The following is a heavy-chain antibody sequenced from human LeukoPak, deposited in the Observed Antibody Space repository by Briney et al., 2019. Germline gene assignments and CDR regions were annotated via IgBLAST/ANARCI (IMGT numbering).Heavy chain of an antibody. J-gene: IGHJ4*02. Sequence: GASVKVSCKASGYTFTSYYIHWVRQAPGQGLEWMGLINPSGGSTNYAQKFQGRVSMTRDTSISTAYMELSSLRSEDTAVYYCASNPPNTGDFYYWGLGSLVTVSS. CDR3: ASNPPNTGDFYY. V-gene: IGHV1-46*01. D-gene: IGHD1-1*01. CDR1: GYTFTSYY. CDR2: INPSGGST.